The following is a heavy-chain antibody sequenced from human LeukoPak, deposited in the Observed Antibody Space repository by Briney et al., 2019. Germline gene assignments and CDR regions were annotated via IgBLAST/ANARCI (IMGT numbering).Heavy chain of an antibody. D-gene: IGHD6-13*01. CDR3: ARDRGGAQLVFCDY. CDR2: IYYSGST. Sequence: SETLSLTCTLSGGSISSGGYYWSWIRQHPGKGLEWIRYIYYSGSTYYNPSPKSRVTISVDTSKNQFCLKLSSVTAADTAVYYCARDRGGAQLVFCDYWGQGTLVTVSS. V-gene: IGHV4-31*03. CDR1: GGSISSGGYY. J-gene: IGHJ4*02.